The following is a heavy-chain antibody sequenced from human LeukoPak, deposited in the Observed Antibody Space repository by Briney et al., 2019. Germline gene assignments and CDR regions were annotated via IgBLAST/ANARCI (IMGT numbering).Heavy chain of an antibody. CDR2: IYYSGST. D-gene: IGHD6-13*01. CDR1: GGSISSSSYY. CDR3: ARCSSSSSWYMVWYFDL. Sequence: PSETLSLTCTVSGGSISSSSYYWGWIRQPPGKGLEWIGSIYYSGSTYYNPSLKSRVTISVDTSKNQFSLKLGSVTVADTAVYYCARCSSSSSWYMVWYFDLWGRGTLVTVSS. V-gene: IGHV4-39*01. J-gene: IGHJ2*01.